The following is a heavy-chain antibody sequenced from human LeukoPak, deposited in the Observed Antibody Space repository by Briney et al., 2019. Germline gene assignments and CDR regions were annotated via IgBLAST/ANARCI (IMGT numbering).Heavy chain of an antibody. Sequence: SETLSLTCTVSGGSISSGGYYWSWIRQHPGKSLEWIGYIYYSGSTYYNPSLKSRVTISVDTSKNQFSLKLSSVTAADTAVYYCARDSGSGPRGHDYWGQGTLVTVSS. J-gene: IGHJ4*02. CDR2: IYYSGST. CDR1: GGSISSGGYY. D-gene: IGHD3-10*01. V-gene: IGHV4-31*03. CDR3: ARDSGSGPRGHDY.